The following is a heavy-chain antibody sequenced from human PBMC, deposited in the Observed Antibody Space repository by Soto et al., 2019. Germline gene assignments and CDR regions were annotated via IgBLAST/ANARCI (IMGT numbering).Heavy chain of an antibody. V-gene: IGHV3-30*18. J-gene: IGHJ6*02. CDR2: ISYDGSNS. CDR1: GFPSNNYA. CDR3: AKGILSATFALYAMDV. Sequence: QVQLVESGGGVVQPGTSLRLSCAASGFPSNNYAMHWVRQRPGKGLDRVAVISYDGSNSYYSASVKGRFTVSRDRSKNTLSLQMNSLRVEDTAVYYCAKGILSATFALYAMDVWGQGTTVTVSS. D-gene: IGHD3-16*01.